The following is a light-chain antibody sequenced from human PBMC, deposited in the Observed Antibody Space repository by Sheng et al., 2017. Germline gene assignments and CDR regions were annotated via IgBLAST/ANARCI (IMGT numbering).Light chain of an antibody. V-gene: IGKV1-16*01. CDR2: SAT. CDR1: QDIHTY. Sequence: DIQLTQSPSSLSASVGDKVTITCRASQDIHTYLAWFQQKPGRAPKSLIFSATNLQTDVPSRFSGRGSGTNFSLTITNLQPEDFSSYHCQHYYTYPLSFGGGPGW. CDR3: QHYYTYPLS. J-gene: IGKJ4*01.